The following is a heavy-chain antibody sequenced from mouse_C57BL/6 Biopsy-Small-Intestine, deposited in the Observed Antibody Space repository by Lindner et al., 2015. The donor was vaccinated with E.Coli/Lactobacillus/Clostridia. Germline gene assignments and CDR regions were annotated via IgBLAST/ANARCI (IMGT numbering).Heavy chain of an antibody. CDR3: TRYDNYHFDY. Sequence: VQLQESGPELVKPGASVKISCKASGYASSSSWMNWVKQRPGKGLEWIGWIYPGDGDTYYNGKFRGKATLTADKSSSTAYMQFSSLTSEDSAVYFCTRYDNYHFDYWGQGTTLTVSS. V-gene: IGHV1-82*01. D-gene: IGHD2-1*01. CDR1: GYASSSSW. CDR2: IYPGDGDT. J-gene: IGHJ2*01.